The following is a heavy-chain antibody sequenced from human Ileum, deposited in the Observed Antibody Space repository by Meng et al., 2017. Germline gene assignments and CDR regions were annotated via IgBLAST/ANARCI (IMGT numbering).Heavy chain of an antibody. V-gene: IGHV4-4*02. Sequence: LSRTLHRTFVCVGAHCTIGYCESAVRRPRVKGLVWIEESHYGVGTNYNPSLKSRVTISVDKSSNQYTLRLTSVTAAYTAMYYCARDGAYSANPWGQGTLVTVSS. J-gene: IGHJ5*02. CDR2: SHYGVGT. CDR3: ARDGAYSANP. D-gene: IGHD2-21*01. CDR1: GAHCTIGYC.